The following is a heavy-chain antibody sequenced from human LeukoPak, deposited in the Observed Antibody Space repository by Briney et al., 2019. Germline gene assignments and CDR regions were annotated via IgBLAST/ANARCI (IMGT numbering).Heavy chain of an antibody. CDR3: AKDRTYGGYDAFDI. J-gene: IGHJ3*02. V-gene: IGHV3-23*01. CDR2: ISGSGGST. Sequence: GSLRLSCAASGFTFSSYAMSWARQAPGKGLEWVSFISGSGGSTYYADSVKGRFTISRDNSKNTLYLQMNSLRVEDTAVYYCAKDRTYGGYDAFDIWGQGTMVTVSS. D-gene: IGHD4-17*01. CDR1: GFTFSSYA.